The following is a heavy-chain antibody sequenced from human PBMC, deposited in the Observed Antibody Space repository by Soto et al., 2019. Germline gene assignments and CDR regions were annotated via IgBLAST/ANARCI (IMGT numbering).Heavy chain of an antibody. D-gene: IGHD6-13*01. J-gene: IGHJ6*04. V-gene: IGHV3-23*01. Sequence: HPGGSLRLSCAASGFTFGDYYMSWIRQAPGKGLEWVSAISGSGGSTYYADSVKGRFTISRDNSKNTLYLQMNSLRAEDTAVYYCATHEGDSSSWYSAMDVWGKGTTVTVSS. CDR3: ATHEGDSSSWYSAMDV. CDR1: GFTFGDYY. CDR2: ISGSGGST.